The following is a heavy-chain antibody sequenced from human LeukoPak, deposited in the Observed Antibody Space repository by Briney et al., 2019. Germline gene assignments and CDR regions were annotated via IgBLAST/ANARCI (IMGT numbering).Heavy chain of an antibody. CDR2: INPSAGST. CDR1: GYTFTSYY. Sequence: ASVKVSCKASGYTFTSYYMRWVRQAPGQGLERMGIINPSAGSTSYAQTFQGRVTMTRDTSTSTVYLELSSLTSEDTAVYYCATGPTVTRLDYWGQGTLVTVSS. D-gene: IGHD4-17*01. CDR3: ATGPTVTRLDY. J-gene: IGHJ4*02. V-gene: IGHV1-46*01.